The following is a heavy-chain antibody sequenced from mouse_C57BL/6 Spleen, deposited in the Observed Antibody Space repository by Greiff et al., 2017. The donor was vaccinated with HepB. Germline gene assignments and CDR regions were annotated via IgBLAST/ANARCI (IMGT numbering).Heavy chain of an antibody. D-gene: IGHD1-1*01. V-gene: IGHV5-17*01. CDR1: GFTFSDYG. CDR2: ISSGSSTI. J-gene: IGHJ2*01. Sequence: EVQLVESGGGLVKPGGSLKLSCAASGFTFSDYGMHWVRQAPEKGLEWVAYISSGSSTIYYADTVKGRFTISRDNAKNTLCLQMTSLRCEDTAMYDCERVTTVVEGDYLDYWGQGTTLTVSS. CDR3: ERVTTVVEGDYLDY.